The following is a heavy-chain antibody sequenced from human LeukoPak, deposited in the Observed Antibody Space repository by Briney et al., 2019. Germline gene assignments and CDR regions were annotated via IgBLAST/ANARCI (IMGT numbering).Heavy chain of an antibody. CDR3: ASNGDHGAFDI. V-gene: IGHV4-34*01. J-gene: IGHJ3*02. D-gene: IGHD4-17*01. Sequence: KSSETLSLTCAVYGGSFSGYYWSWIRQPPGKGLEWIGEINHSGSTNYNPSLKSRVTISVDTSKNQFSLKLSSVTAADTAVYYCASNGDHGAFDIWGQGTMVTVSS. CDR2: INHSGST. CDR1: GGSFSGYY.